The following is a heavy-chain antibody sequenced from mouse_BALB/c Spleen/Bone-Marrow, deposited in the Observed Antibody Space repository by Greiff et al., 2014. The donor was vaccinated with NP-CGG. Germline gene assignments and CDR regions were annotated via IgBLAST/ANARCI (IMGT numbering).Heavy chain of an antibody. Sequence: QVQLKESGAELVKPGAPVKLSCKASCYTFTSYWMNWGKKRPGRGLGWIGRIDPSDSETHYNQKFKDKATLTVDKSSRTAYIQLSSLTSEDSAVYYCARALGDGYYYAMDYWGQGTSVTVSS. D-gene: IGHD2-3*01. CDR2: IDPSDSET. CDR3: ARALGDGYYYAMDY. CDR1: CYTFTSYW. J-gene: IGHJ4*01. V-gene: IGHV1-69*02.